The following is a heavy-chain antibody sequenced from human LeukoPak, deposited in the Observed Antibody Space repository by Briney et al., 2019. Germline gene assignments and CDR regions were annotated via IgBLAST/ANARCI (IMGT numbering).Heavy chain of an antibody. CDR1: GGSFSGDY. V-gene: IGHV4-34*01. D-gene: IGHD6-13*01. CDR2: INHSGST. Sequence: PSETLSLTCAVYGGSFSGDYWSWIRQPPGKGLEWIGEINHSGSTNYNPSLKSRVTISVDTSKNQFSLKLSSVTAADTAVYYCARVRAAAVDWFDPWGQGTLVTVSS. CDR3: ARVRAAAVDWFDP. J-gene: IGHJ5*02.